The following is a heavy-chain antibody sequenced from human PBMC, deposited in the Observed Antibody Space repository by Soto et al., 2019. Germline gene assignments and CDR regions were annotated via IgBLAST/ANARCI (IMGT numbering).Heavy chain of an antibody. CDR2: IIPILGIA. J-gene: IGHJ1*01. D-gene: IGHD6-19*01. Sequence: QVQLVQSGAAVNKPGSSVKVSCKDSGSTCSSYTISWLRQAPGQGLEWMGRIIPILGIANYAQKFQGRVTITAAKATRTAYMELSSLRSEDTAVYYCARGFAVAPYHVQHWGQVTLVTVSS. CDR1: GSTCSSYT. V-gene: IGHV1-69*02. CDR3: ARGFAVAPYHVQH.